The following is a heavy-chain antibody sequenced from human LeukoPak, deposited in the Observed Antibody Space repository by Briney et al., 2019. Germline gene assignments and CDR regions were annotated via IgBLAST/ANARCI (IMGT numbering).Heavy chain of an antibody. Sequence: MTGGSLRLSCAASGFTFSNAWMSWVRQAPGKGLEWVGRIKSKTDGGTTDYAAPVKGRFTISRDDSKNTLYLQMNSLKTEDTAVYYCTTDIRWLQHPRGYWGQGTLVTVSS. CDR2: IKSKTDGGTT. V-gene: IGHV3-15*01. CDR3: TTDIRWLQHPRGY. D-gene: IGHD5-24*01. J-gene: IGHJ4*02. CDR1: GFTFSNAW.